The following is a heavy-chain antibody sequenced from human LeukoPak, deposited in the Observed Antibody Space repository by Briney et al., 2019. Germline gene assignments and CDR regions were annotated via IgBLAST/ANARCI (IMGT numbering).Heavy chain of an antibody. CDR2: LTPSGSST. J-gene: IGHJ4*02. D-gene: IGHD6-13*01. V-gene: IGHV3-23*01. CDR1: GFYFANYG. Sequence: PGGSLRLSCAASGFYFANYGMSWVRQVPGKGLEWVSALTPSGSSTYYADSVKGRFTFSRDNSKNTLYLQMNSLRVEDTAIYYCAKGGSSSWDYFDSWGQGTLVTVSP. CDR3: AKGGSSSWDYFDS.